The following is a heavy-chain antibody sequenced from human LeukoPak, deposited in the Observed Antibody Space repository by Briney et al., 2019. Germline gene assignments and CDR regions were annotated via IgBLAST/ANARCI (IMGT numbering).Heavy chain of an antibody. CDR3: ARDGDYCDVSGHPHNALDI. Sequence: PGGSLRLSCATSGFTFSSYWMTWVRQAPGKGLECVANIKEDGSEKYYVDSVKGRFTISRDNAKNSLYLQMNSLRADDTAVYYCARDGDYCDVSGHPHNALDIWGQGTKVTVSS. CDR2: IKEDGSEK. V-gene: IGHV3-7*01. CDR1: GFTFSSYW. D-gene: IGHD3-22*01. J-gene: IGHJ3*02.